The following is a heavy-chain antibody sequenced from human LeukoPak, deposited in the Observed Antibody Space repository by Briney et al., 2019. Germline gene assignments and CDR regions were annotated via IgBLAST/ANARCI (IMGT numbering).Heavy chain of an antibody. J-gene: IGHJ4*02. D-gene: IGHD2-15*01. CDR2: MNPNSGNT. V-gene: IGHV1-8*01. CDR3: AWAPSTFYCSGGSCYSKDY. CDR1: GYTFTSYD. Sequence: ASVKVSCKASGYTFTSYDINWVRQATGQGLEWMGWMNPNSGNTGYAQKFQGRVTMTRNTSISTAYMELSSLRSEDTAVYYCAWAPSTFYCSGGSCYSKDYWGQGTLVTVSS.